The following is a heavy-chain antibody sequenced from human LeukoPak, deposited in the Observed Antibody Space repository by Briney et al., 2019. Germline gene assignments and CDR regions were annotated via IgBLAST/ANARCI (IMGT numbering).Heavy chain of an antibody. D-gene: IGHD2-15*01. V-gene: IGHV3-48*04. CDR2: ISSSSSTI. CDR3: ARDGYCSGGSCFNWFDP. Sequence: PGGSLRLSCAASGFTFSSYGMNWVRQAPGKGLEWVSYISSSSSTIYYADSVKGRFTISRDNAKSLLYLQMNSLTAEDTAVYYCARDGYCSGGSCFNWFDPWGQGTLVTVSA. J-gene: IGHJ5*02. CDR1: GFTFSSYG.